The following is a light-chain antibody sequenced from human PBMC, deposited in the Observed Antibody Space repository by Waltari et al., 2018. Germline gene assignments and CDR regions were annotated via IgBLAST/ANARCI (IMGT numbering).Light chain of an antibody. CDR1: KLGHKF. CDR2: QDK. Sequence: SYELTQPPSVSVSAGQTASITCSGDKLGHKFVCWFQQRPGQSPVLVNYQDKKRPSGIPERFSGSNSGNTATLTISGTQPLDEADYYCQAWDSSSDSYVFGSGTKVTV. CDR3: QAWDSSSDSYV. V-gene: IGLV3-1*01. J-gene: IGLJ1*01.